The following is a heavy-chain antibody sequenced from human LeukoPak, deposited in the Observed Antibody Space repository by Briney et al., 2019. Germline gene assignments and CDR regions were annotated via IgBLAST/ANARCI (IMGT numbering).Heavy chain of an antibody. J-gene: IGHJ3*02. D-gene: IGHD4-17*01. CDR2: IYYSGST. Sequence: SETLSLTCTVSGGSISSSSYYWGWIRQPPGKGLEWIGSIYYSGSTYYNPSLKSRVTISVDTSKNQFSLKLSSVTAADTAVYYCAKSHDYGDYGDDDAFDIWGQGTMVTVSS. CDR3: AKSHDYGDYGDDDAFDI. CDR1: GGSISSSSYY. V-gene: IGHV4-39*07.